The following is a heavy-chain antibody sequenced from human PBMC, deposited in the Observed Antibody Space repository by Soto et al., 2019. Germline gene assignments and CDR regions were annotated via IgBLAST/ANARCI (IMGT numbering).Heavy chain of an antibody. CDR1: GVSFSGYY. J-gene: IGHJ5*02. CDR2: INHSGST. V-gene: IGHV4-34*01. D-gene: IGHD6-19*01. CDR3: ARSIAVQPRVWFDP. Sequence: SETLSLTCAVYGVSFSGYYWSWIRQPPGKGLEWIGEINHSGSTNYNPSLKSRVTISVDTSKNQFSLKLSSVTAADTAVYYCARSIAVQPRVWFDPWGQGTLVTVSS.